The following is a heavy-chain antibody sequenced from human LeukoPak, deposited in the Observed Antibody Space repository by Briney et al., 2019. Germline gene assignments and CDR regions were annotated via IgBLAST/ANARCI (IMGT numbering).Heavy chain of an antibody. D-gene: IGHD6-13*01. V-gene: IGHV1-8*01. CDR3: AREAIVAAGINWFDP. Sequence: VASVRVSCKASGYTFSTYDINWVRQATGQGLEWMGWMNPNSGNTGYAQKFQGRVTMTRNTSISTAYMELSSLRSEDTAVYYCAREAIVAAGINWFDPWGQGTLVTVSS. CDR2: MNPNSGNT. CDR1: GYTFSTYD. J-gene: IGHJ5*02.